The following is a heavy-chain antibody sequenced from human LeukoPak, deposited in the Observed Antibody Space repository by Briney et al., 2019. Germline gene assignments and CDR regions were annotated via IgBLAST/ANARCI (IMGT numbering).Heavy chain of an antibody. V-gene: IGHV1-46*01. CDR2: INPSGGST. Sequence: GGSLRLSCAASGFTFTSYYMHWVRQAPGQGLEWMGIINPSGGSTSYAQKFQGRVTMTRDMSTSTVYMELSSLRSEDTAVYYCARDLTIFGVVIIGLDYWGQGTLVTVSS. J-gene: IGHJ4*02. CDR1: GFTFTSYY. CDR3: ARDLTIFGVVIIGLDY. D-gene: IGHD3-3*01.